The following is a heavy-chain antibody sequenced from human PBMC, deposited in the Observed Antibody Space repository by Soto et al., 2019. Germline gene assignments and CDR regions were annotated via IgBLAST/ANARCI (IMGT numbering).Heavy chain of an antibody. CDR3: TKLRTITTGASDC. CDR2: MSGGGGSP. D-gene: IGHD1-1*01. CDR1: GFTFSNYA. J-gene: IGHJ4*02. V-gene: IGHV3-23*01. Sequence: EEQLLESGGGLVQPGGSLRLSCAASGFTFSNYAMSWVRQAPGKGLEWVSAMSGGGGSPSYADSVKGRFTISRDNSKNTLYLEMNSLRAEDTAVYCCTKLRTITTGASDCWGQGTLVTVSS.